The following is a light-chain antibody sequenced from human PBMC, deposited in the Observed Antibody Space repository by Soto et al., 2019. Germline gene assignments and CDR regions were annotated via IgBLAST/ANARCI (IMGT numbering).Light chain of an antibody. CDR2: DNN. J-gene: IGLJ3*02. CDR3: GTWDGSRNWV. Sequence: QSVLTQTPSVSAAPGQKVTISGSETSSNIGNNYVSWYQQFPDTAPKLLIYDNNKRPSGIPDRFSGSKSGASATLVITGVQTGDEADYYCGTWDGSRNWVFGGGTKLTVL. CDR1: SSNIGNNY. V-gene: IGLV1-51*01.